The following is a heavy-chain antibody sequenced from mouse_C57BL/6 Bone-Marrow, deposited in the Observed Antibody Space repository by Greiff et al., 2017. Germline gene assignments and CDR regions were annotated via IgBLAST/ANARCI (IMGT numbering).Heavy chain of an antibody. CDR3: ARHWTNYDYGGAMDY. Sequence: EVQLVESGGGLVQPGGSLKLSCAASGFTFSDYYMYWVRQTPEKRLEWVAYISNGGGSTYYPDTVKGRFTISRDNAKNTLYLQMSRLKSEDTAMYYCARHWTNYDYGGAMDYWGQGTSVTVSS. CDR2: ISNGGGST. D-gene: IGHD2-4*01. V-gene: IGHV5-12*01. J-gene: IGHJ4*01. CDR1: GFTFSDYY.